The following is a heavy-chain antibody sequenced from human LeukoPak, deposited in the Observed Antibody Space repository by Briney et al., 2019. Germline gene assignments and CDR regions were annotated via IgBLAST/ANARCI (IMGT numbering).Heavy chain of an antibody. D-gene: IGHD3-22*01. Sequence: ASVKVSCKASGGTFSSYAISWMRQAPGQGLEWMGRIIPILGIANYAQKFQGRVTITADKSTSTAYMELSSLRSEDTAVYYCARLADYYDSSGYYYGQHWGQGTLATVSS. CDR2: IIPILGIA. CDR1: GGTFSSYA. V-gene: IGHV1-69*04. J-gene: IGHJ1*01. CDR3: ARLADYYDSSGYYYGQH.